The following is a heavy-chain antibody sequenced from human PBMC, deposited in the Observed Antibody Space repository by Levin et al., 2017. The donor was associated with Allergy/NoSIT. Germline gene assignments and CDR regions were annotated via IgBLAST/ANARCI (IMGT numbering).Heavy chain of an antibody. CDR1: GFNFVNFG. V-gene: IGHV3-23*01. Sequence: GGSLRLSCAASGFNFVNFGMSWVRQAPGKGPYWVAGISASGFSTYYAESEKGRFTISRDNSRNTLDLQLDSLTADDSAIYYCAKELGGSGSSHEIKFYFHHGMDGWGPGTKVIVSS. J-gene: IGHJ6*02. CDR2: ISASGFST. D-gene: IGHD3-10*01. CDR3: AKELGGSGSSHEIKFYFHHGMDG.